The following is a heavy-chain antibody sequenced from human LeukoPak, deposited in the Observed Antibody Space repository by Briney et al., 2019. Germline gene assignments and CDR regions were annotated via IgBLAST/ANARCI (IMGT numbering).Heavy chain of an antibody. CDR2: IYTSGST. Sequence: SQTLSLTCTVSGGSISSGSYYWSWIRQPAGKGLEWIGRIYTSGSTNYNPSLKSRFTISVDTSKNQFSLKLSSVTAADTAVYYCARVTGLWFFDYWGQGTLVTVSS. V-gene: IGHV4-61*02. CDR1: GGSISSGSYY. CDR3: ARVTGLWFFDY. D-gene: IGHD5-18*01. J-gene: IGHJ4*02.